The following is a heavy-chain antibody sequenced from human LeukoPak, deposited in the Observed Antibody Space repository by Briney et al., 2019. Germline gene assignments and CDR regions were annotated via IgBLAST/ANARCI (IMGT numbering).Heavy chain of an antibody. D-gene: IGHD2-2*02. CDR3: ARRAIPSEPHYLDF. V-gene: IGHV4-59*08. CDR2: ISYSGGT. CDR1: GVSMRGYY. Sequence: PSETLSLTCIVSGVSMRGYYLTWIRQPPGKGLEWIGYISYSGGTNYNPSLESRVTMSVYTSKNEFSLYVNSVTAADTAIYYCARRAIPSEPHYLDFWGQGILATVSS. J-gene: IGHJ4*02.